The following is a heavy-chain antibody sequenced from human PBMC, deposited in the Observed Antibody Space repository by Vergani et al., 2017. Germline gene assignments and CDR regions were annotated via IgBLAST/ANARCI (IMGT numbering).Heavy chain of an antibody. CDR2: INHSGST. J-gene: IGHJ6*03. Sequence: QVQLQQWGAGLLKPSETLSLTCAVYGGSFSGYYWSWIRQPPGKGLEWIGEINHSGSTNYNPSLKSRITISVDTSKNQFSLKLSSVTAADTAVYYCAREVGIAAAGRVYYYYYYMDVWGKGTTVTVSS. CDR1: GGSFSGYY. D-gene: IGHD6-13*01. V-gene: IGHV4-34*01. CDR3: AREVGIAAAGRVYYYYYYMDV.